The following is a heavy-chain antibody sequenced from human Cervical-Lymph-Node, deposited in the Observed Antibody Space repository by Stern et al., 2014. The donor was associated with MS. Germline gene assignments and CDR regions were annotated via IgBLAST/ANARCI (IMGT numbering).Heavy chain of an antibody. D-gene: IGHD3-16*01. CDR2: ISIGGGKT. V-gene: IGHV3-23*04. Sequence: EVQLVESGGGLVQPGGSLRLSCAASGFTFSKSGMTWVRQAPGKGLEWVSAISIGGGKTYYADSVKGRFTISRDNSKNTMYLQMNSLRAEDTAVYYCAKEIRPNDYWGQGTLVTVSS. CDR3: AKEIRPNDY. CDR1: GFTFSKSG. J-gene: IGHJ4*02.